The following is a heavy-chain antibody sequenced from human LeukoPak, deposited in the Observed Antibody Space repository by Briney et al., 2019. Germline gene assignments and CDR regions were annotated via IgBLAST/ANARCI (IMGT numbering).Heavy chain of an antibody. J-gene: IGHJ6*03. D-gene: IGHD3-16*01. CDR1: GFTFNDYY. CDR3: ARVGSKYYYYYMDV. V-gene: IGHV3-11*01. CDR2: INIGGTNT. Sequence: GGSLRLSCAASGFTFNDYYMSWIRQAPGKGLEWLSYINIGGTNTYYADSVKGRFTISRDNAKKSLYLEMNNLRAEDTALYYCARVGSKYYYYYMDVWGKGTTVTVSS.